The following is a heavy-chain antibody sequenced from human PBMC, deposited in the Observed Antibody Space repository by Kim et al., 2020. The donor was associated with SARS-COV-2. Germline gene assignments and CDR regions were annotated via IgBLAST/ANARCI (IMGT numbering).Heavy chain of an antibody. Sequence: GGSLRLSCAASGFTFSASTMHWVRQASGKGPEWVGRIKTKANNYATTYTASMKGRFTISRDDSMNAAYLQMNSLKIAEKAVYYCSTSLREFVDPIRNLWGRGTLVTVSS. CDR3: STSLREFVDPIRNL. J-gene: IGHJ2*01. CDR1: GFTFSAST. V-gene: IGHV3-73*01. CDR2: IKTKANNYAT. D-gene: IGHD3-10*01.